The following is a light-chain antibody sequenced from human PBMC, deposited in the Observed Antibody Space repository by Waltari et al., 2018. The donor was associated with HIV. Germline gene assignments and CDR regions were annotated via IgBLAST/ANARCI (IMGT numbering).Light chain of an antibody. V-gene: IGKV1-5*03. CDR1: QPISTW. CDR3: QQYGNSWT. J-gene: IGKJ1*01. Sequence: DIQLTQSPSALSASVGDTVTITCRASQPISTWLGWYQQKPGKAPKLLIYKASFLQSGVPSRFSGSGSGTDFTLTISRLEPEDSAVYFCQQYGNSWTFGQGTKVEIK. CDR2: KAS.